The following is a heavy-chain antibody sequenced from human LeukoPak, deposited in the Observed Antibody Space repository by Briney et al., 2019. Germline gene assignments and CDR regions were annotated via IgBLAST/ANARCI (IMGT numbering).Heavy chain of an antibody. V-gene: IGHV1-18*01. CDR1: GYTFTGYG. CDR3: ARGYGSGTHYRSFDY. J-gene: IGHJ4*02. D-gene: IGHD3-10*01. CDR2: ISAYNGNT. Sequence: GASVKVSCKASGYTFTGYGISWVRQAPGQGLEWMGWISAYNGNTNYAQKLQGRVTMTTDTSTSTAYMELRSLRSDDTAVYYCARGYGSGTHYRSFDYWGQGTLVTVSS.